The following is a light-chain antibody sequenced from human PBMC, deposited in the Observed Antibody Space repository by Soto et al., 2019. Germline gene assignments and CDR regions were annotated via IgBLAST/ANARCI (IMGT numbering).Light chain of an antibody. CDR3: QTWGADSVI. CDR1: SGHSSYA. J-gene: IGLJ2*01. V-gene: IGLV4-69*01. Sequence: QSVLTQSPSASASLGASVKLTCTLSSGHSSYAIAWHQQQPAKGPRFLMKLNSDGSHSKGDGISDRFSGSSSGAERYLTISSLQSEDEADYYCQTWGADSVIFGGGTKLTVL. CDR2: LNSDGSH.